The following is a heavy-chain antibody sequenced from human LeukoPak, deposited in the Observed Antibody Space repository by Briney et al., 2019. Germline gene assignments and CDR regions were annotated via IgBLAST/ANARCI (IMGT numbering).Heavy chain of an antibody. Sequence: GGSLRLSCAASGFTFSSFAMNWVRQAPGKGLEWVSGISGSGISRGYADSVKGRFTISRDNSKNTLFLQMNSLRAEDTAVYYCAKDGGLWVSAHWGDSWGRGTLVTVSS. J-gene: IGHJ4*02. V-gene: IGHV3-23*01. D-gene: IGHD7-27*01. CDR2: ISGSGISR. CDR1: GFTFSSFA. CDR3: AKDGGLWVSAHWGDS.